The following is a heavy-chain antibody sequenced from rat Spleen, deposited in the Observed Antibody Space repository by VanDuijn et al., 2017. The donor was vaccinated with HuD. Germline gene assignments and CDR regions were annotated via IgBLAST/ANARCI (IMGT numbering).Heavy chain of an antibody. V-gene: IGHV2-15*01. J-gene: IGHJ4*01. CDR3: SGRGSSLDA. Sequence: QVQLKESGPGLVQPSETLSLTCTVSGFSLTSYSVGWVRQPPGKSLVWMGTMWSGGGTSYNSAVQSRLSISRDTSKSQVFLTMNSLQTDDTAVYYCSGRGSSLDAWGQGVSVTVSS. CDR2: MWSGGGT. CDR1: GFSLTSYS. D-gene: IGHD5-1*01.